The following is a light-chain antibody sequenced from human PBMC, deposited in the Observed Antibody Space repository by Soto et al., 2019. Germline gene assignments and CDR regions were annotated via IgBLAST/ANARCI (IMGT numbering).Light chain of an antibody. CDR3: QQRRNWIT. CDR1: QSIGNN. CDR2: DAS. V-gene: IGKV3-11*01. J-gene: IGKJ4*01. Sequence: EIVLTQSPATLSLSPGQRATLSCRASQSIGNNLAWYQQKPGQAPGLLIYDASTRAAGIPARFSGSGSGTDFTLTISSLEPEDFAVYHCQQRRNWITFGGGTKVEIK.